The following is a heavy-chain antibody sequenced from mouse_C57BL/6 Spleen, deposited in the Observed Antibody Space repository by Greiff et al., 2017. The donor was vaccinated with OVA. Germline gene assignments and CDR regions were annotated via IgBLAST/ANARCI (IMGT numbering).Heavy chain of an antibody. Sequence: QVQLQQPGAELVKPGASVKLSCKASGYTFTSYWMHWVKQRPGQGLEWIGMIHPNSGSTNYNEKFKSKATLTVDKSSSTAYMQLSSLTSEDSAVYYCARGPFYGNHWYFDVWGTGTTVTVSS. V-gene: IGHV1-64*01. CDR1: GYTFTSYW. D-gene: IGHD2-10*01. CDR3: ARGPFYGNHWYFDV. J-gene: IGHJ1*03. CDR2: IHPNSGST.